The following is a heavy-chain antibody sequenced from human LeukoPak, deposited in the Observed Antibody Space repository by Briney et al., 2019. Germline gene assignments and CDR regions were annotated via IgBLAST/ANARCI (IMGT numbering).Heavy chain of an antibody. CDR3: ARDGMVAVAGNFDY. CDR1: GYTFTSYD. Sequence: VASVKVSCKASGYTFTSYDINWVRQAPGQGLEWMGWISAYNGNTNYAQKLQGRVTMTTDTSTSTAYMELRSLRSDDTAVYYCARDGMVAVAGNFDYWGQGTLVTVSS. J-gene: IGHJ4*02. D-gene: IGHD6-19*01. CDR2: ISAYNGNT. V-gene: IGHV1-18*01.